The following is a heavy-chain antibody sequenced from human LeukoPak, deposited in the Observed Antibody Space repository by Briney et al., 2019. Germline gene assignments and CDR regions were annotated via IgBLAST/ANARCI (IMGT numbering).Heavy chain of an antibody. CDR2: INHSGST. CDR3: ARGYSSSWYRGYYYYGMDV. Sequence: SETLSLICAVYGGSFSGYYWSWIRQPPGKGLEWIGEINHSGSTNYNPSLKSRVTISVDTSKNQFSLKLSSVTAADTAVYYCARGYSSSWYRGYYYYGMDVWGQGTTVTVSS. CDR1: GGSFSGYY. V-gene: IGHV4-34*01. J-gene: IGHJ6*02. D-gene: IGHD6-13*01.